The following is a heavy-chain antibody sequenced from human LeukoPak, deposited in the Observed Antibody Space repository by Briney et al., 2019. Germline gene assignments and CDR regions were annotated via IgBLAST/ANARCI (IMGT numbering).Heavy chain of an antibody. V-gene: IGHV1-18*04. CDR3: ARDRRKIWFGELLYAFDI. CDR2: ISAYNGNT. D-gene: IGHD3-10*01. CDR1: GYTFTSYY. J-gene: IGHJ3*02. Sequence: ASVKVSCKASGYTFTSYYMHWVRQAPGQGLEWMGWISAYNGNTNYAQKLQGRVTMTTDTSTSTAYMELRSLRSDDTAVYYCARDRRKIWFGELLYAFDIWGQGTMVTVSS.